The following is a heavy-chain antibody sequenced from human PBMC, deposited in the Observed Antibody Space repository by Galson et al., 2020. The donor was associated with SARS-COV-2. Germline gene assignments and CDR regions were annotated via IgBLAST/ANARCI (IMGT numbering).Heavy chain of an antibody. J-gene: IGHJ6*02. CDR3: ARQISTITYQGYHFYGMDV. V-gene: IGHV4-59*08. D-gene: IGHD3-22*01. CDR2: IYYSGST. CDR1: GGSISSYY. Sequence: PGGSLRLSCTVSGGSISSYYWSWIRQPPGKGLEWIGYIYYSGSTNYNPSLKSRVTISVDTSKNQFSLKLSSVTAADTVVYNCARQISTITYQGYHFYGMDVWGQGTTVTVSS.